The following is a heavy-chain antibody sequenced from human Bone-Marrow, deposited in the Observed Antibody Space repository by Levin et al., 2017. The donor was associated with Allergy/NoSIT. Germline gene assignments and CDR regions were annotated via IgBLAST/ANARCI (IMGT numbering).Heavy chain of an antibody. CDR2: IYWDGGRP. D-gene: IGHD3-9*01. CDR3: AKDLGTRSFAAVFDW. Sequence: GGSLRLSCAASGFTFEDYAMYWVRQAPGKGLEWVSLIYWDGGRPYYADSVKGRFTISRDNSKSSLFLQMNSLRTEDTALYYCAKDLGTRSFAAVFDWWGQGTQVTVSS. CDR1: GFTFEDYA. V-gene: IGHV3-43D*03. J-gene: IGHJ4*02.